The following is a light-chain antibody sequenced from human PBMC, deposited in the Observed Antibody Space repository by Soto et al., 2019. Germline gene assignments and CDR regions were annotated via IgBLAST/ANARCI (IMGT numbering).Light chain of an antibody. Sequence: EIVLTQSPGTLSLSPGERATLSCRASQGVTTSYLAWYQQKPGQAPRLLIYGASTRATGIPDRFSGSGSGSAFTLTISRLEPEDSAVYYCQQYDNSPWTFGQGTKVEIK. CDR2: GAS. CDR3: QQYDNSPWT. CDR1: QGVTTSY. V-gene: IGKV3-20*01. J-gene: IGKJ1*01.